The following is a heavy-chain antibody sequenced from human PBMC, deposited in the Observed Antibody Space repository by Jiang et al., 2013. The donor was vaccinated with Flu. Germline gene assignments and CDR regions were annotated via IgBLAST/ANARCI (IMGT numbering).Heavy chain of an antibody. V-gene: IGHV1-18*01. J-gene: IGHJ6*02. D-gene: IGHD3-22*01. CDR2: ISAYNGNT. CDR1: GYTFTSYG. CDR3: ARVYYYDSSGYYFPGRGYYYYYGMDV. Sequence: SGAEVKKPGASVKVSCKASGYTFTSYGISWVRQAPGQGLEWMGWISAYNGNTNYAQKLQGRVTMTTDTSTSTAYMELRSLRSDDTAVYYCARVYYYDSSGYYFPGRGYYYYYGMDVWGQGTTVTVSS.